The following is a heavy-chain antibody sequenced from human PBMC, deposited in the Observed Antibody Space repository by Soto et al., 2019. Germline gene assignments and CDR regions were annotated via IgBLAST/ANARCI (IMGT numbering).Heavy chain of an antibody. CDR2: IYYSGST. V-gene: IGHV4-39*01. CDR3: ARHVFGLSTDAFDI. CDR1: GGSISSNSYY. D-gene: IGHD3-16*01. Sequence: SETLSLTCTVSGGSISSNSYYWGWIRQPPGKGLEWIGSIYYSGSTYYNPSLKSRVTISVDTSKNQFSLQLTSVTAADTALYYCARHVFGLSTDAFDIWGQGTMVTVSS. J-gene: IGHJ3*02.